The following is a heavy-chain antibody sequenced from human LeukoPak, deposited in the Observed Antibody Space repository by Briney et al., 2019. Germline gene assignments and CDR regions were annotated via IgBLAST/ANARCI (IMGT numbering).Heavy chain of an antibody. D-gene: IGHD3-10*01. J-gene: IGHJ5*02. CDR2: IYNSGRS. CDR3: SREQIRGSGTYYYNLFDP. V-gene: IGHV4-39*07. Sequence: PSETLSLTCTVSGDSISSTSYFWGWIRQPPGKGLEWIGSIYNSGRSHYNPSLKSRVTISVDTSKNHFSLKLSSVTAADTPVYYCSREQIRGSGTYYYNLFDPWGQGTLVTVSS. CDR1: GDSISSTSYF.